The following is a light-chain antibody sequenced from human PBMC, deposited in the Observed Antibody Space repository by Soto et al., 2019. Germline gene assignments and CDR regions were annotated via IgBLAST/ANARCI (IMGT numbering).Light chain of an antibody. CDR2: KAS. CDR3: QQYNSYSWT. Sequence: DMQRTQSPDTLFAAGGDRFTSAGSASQSISNYLAWYQQKPGKAPKLLIYKASSLESGVPSGFSGSGSGTEFTLTISSLQPDDFATYYCQQYNSYSWTFGQGTKV. V-gene: IGKV1-5*03. J-gene: IGKJ1*01. CDR1: QSISNY.